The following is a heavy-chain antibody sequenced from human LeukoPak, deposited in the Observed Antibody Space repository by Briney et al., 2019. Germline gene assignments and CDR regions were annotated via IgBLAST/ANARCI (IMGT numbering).Heavy chain of an antibody. CDR1: GFTFSSYA. D-gene: IGHD3-22*01. V-gene: IGHV3-23*01. J-gene: IGHJ4*02. Sequence: GGSLRLSCAASGFTFSSYAMHWVRQAPGKELEWVSTLSSSGDSTYYADSVKGRFTISRDNSKNTLYLQMNSLRAEDTAVYFCAKVSRGSGFTTPLDYWGQGTLVTVSS. CDR3: AKVSRGSGFTTPLDY. CDR2: LSSSGDST.